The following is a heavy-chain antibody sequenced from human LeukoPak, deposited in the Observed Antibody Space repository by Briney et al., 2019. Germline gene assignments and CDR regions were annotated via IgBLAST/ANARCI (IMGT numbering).Heavy chain of an antibody. CDR3: AKDLSYGSGSFFDY. CDR2: ISGNINYI. Sequence: GSLRLSCSASGFTFSSFGMHWVRQAPGKGLEWVSSISGNINYIYYADSVKGRFTVSRDNAKNSLYLQMNSLRAEDTAVYYCAKDLSYGSGSFFDYWGQGTLVTVSS. CDR1: GFTFSSFG. D-gene: IGHD3-10*01. J-gene: IGHJ4*02. V-gene: IGHV3-21*04.